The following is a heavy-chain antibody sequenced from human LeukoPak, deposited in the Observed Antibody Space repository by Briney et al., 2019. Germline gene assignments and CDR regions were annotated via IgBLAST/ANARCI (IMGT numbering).Heavy chain of an antibody. D-gene: IGHD6-25*01. Sequence: GASVKVSCKASGYTFTSYDINWVRQATGQGLEWMGWMNPNSGNTGYAQKFQGRVTITRNTSISTAYMELSSLRSEDTAVYYCAIYSSGDYFDYWGQGTLVTVSS. V-gene: IGHV1-8*03. J-gene: IGHJ4*02. CDR1: GYTFTSYD. CDR2: MNPNSGNT. CDR3: AIYSSGDYFDY.